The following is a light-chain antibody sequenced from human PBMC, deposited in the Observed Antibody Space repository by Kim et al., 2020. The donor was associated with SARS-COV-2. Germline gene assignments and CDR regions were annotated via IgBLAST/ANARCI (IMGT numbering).Light chain of an antibody. J-gene: IGKJ5*01. CDR3: QQYNNWPPGVT. V-gene: IGKV3D-15*01. CDR1: QSVSNN. Sequence: EIVMTQSPATLSVSPGERATLSCRASQSVSNNLAWYQQKPGQAPRLLIYGASIRATGIPARFSGSGSGTEFTLTISSLQSEDFAVYHCQQYNNWPPGVTFGQGTRLEIK. CDR2: GAS.